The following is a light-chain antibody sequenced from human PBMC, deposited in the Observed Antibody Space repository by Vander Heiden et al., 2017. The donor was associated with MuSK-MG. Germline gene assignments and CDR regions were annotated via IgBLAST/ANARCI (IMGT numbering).Light chain of an antibody. V-gene: IGKV3-20*01. CDR2: SAS. CDR1: QSVSRNY. Sequence: ETVLTQSPGTLSLSPGERATLSCRASQSVSRNYLAWYQQKPGQAPRLLIYSASNRATGIPDRFSGSGSGTDFTLTISRLEPEDFAVYFCQQYGGSPLYTFGQGTKLEIK. J-gene: IGKJ2*01. CDR3: QQYGGSPLYT.